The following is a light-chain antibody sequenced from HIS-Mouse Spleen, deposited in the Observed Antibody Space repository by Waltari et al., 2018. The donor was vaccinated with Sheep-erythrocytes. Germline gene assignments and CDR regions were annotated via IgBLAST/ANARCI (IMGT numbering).Light chain of an antibody. CDR3: CSYAGSSTWV. CDR1: SSDVGSYNL. CDR2: EGS. Sequence: QSALTQPASVSGSPGQSITISCTGTSSDVGSYNLVSWYQQHPGNAPNLMVYEGSKRPSGFSNRFSGSKSGNTASLTISGRQAEDEADYYCCSYAGSSTWVFGGGTKLTVL. J-gene: IGLJ3*02. V-gene: IGLV2-23*01.